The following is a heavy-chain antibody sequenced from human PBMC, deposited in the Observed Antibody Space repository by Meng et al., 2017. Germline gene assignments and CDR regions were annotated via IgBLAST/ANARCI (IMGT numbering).Heavy chain of an antibody. V-gene: IGHV4-34*01. J-gene: IGHJ4*02. CDR2: INHSGST. CDR1: GGSFSGYY. Sequence: QVQLQQGGPGLLKPAETLSPTCACYGGSFSGYYWSWIRQPPGKGLEWIGEINHSGSTNYNPSLKSRVTISVDTSKNQFSLKLSSVTAADSAVYYCARVGSYDSSGYYPNYYFDYWGQGTLVTVSS. CDR3: ARVGSYDSSGYYPNYYFDY. D-gene: IGHD3-22*01.